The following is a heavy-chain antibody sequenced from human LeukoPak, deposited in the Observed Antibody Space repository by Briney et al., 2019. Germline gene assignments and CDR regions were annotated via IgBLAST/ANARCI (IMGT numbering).Heavy chain of an antibody. Sequence: GGSLRHSCAASGFTFSNYAMHWVRQAPGKGVEWVAVISYDGRNKYYADAVKGRFTISRDNSKNTLYLQMNSLRAEDTAVYYCARDPSDYYGSGSYYGGTNWFDPWGQGTLVTVSS. CDR3: ARDPSDYYGSGSYYGGTNWFDP. CDR1: GFTFSNYA. J-gene: IGHJ5*02. CDR2: ISYDGRNK. D-gene: IGHD3-10*01. V-gene: IGHV3-30*04.